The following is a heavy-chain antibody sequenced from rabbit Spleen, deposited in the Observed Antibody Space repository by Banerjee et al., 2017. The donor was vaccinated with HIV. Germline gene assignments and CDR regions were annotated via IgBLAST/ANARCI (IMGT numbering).Heavy chain of an antibody. J-gene: IGHJ4*01. V-gene: IGHV1S45*01. Sequence: QEQLEESGGGLVKPEGSLTLTCKASGFDLSSYWMCWVRQAPGKGLEWIACIYLGTSGNTYYASWAKGRFTISKTSSTTVTLQMTSLTAADTATYFCARGPNNQGDGYDLWGPGTLVTVS. CDR2: IYLGTSGNT. CDR3: ARGPNNQGDGYDL. CDR1: GFDLSSYW. D-gene: IGHD6-1*01.